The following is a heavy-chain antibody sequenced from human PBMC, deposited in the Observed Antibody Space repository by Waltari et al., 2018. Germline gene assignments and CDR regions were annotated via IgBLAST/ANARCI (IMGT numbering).Heavy chain of an antibody. J-gene: IGHJ4*02. CDR3: ARGLSSSWLDY. CDR2: IYYSGST. V-gene: IGHV4-59*01. D-gene: IGHD6-6*01. CDR1: VGSISSYS. Sequence: QVQLQESGPGLVKPSETLSLTCTVSVGSISSYSWSWIRQPPGKGLEWIGYIYYSGSTIYNPSLKSRVTISVDTSNNQFSLKLSSVTAADTAVYYCARGLSSSWLDYWGQGTLVTVSS.